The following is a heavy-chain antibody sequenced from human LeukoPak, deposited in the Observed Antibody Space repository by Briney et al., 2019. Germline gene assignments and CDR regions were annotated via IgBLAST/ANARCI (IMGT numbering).Heavy chain of an antibody. D-gene: IGHD5-18*01. CDR2: TYYRSKWYN. J-gene: IGHJ6*02. V-gene: IGHV6-1*01. Sequence: SQTLSLTCAISGDSVSSNSATWNWIRQSPSRGLEWLGRTYYRSKWYNDYTVSVRSRITITPDTSKNQFSLQLNSVTPEDTAVYYCTRVFREYTYGSLLDYGMDVWGQGTTVTVSS. CDR3: TRVFREYTYGSLLDYGMDV. CDR1: GDSVSSNSAT.